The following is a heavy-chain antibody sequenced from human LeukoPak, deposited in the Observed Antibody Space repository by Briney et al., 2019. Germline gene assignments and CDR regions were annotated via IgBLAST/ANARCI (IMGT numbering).Heavy chain of an antibody. CDR2: IYSGGST. CDR1: GFTVSSNY. J-gene: IGHJ6*03. V-gene: IGHV3-66*04. D-gene: IGHD4-17*01. CDR3: VRPKGFGESDYYYYMDV. Sequence: GGSLRLSCAASGFTVSSNYMSWVRQAPGKGLEWVSVIYSGGSTYYADSVKGRFTISRDNSKNTLYLQMNSLRAEDTAVYYCVRPKGFGESDYYYYMDVWGKGTTVTVSS.